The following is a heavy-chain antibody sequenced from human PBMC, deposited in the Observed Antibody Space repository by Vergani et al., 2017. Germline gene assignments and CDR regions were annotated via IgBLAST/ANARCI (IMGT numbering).Heavy chain of an antibody. CDR2: INPSGGST. J-gene: IGHJ6*02. CDR3: ARAYYDFWSGYPTYYYGMDV. CDR1: GYTFTSYY. Sequence: QVQLVQSGAEVKKPGASVKVSCKASGYTFTSYYMHWVRQAPGQGLEWMGIINPSGGSTSYAQKFQGRVTMTRDTSTSTVYMELSSLRSEDTAVYYCARAYYDFWSGYPTYYYGMDVWGQGTTVTVSS. V-gene: IGHV1-46*01. D-gene: IGHD3-3*01.